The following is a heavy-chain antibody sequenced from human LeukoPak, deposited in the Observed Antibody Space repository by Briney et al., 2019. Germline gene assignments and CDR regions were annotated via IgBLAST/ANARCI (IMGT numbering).Heavy chain of an antibody. CDR3: AKDHGIAAASTES. J-gene: IGHJ5*02. CDR2: ISGSGGST. CDR1: GFRFSDYS. D-gene: IGHD6-13*01. V-gene: IGHV3-23*01. Sequence: GGSLRLSCVVSGFRFSDYSMSWVRQAPGKGLEWVSAISGSGGSTYYADSVKGRFTISRDNSKNTLYLQMNSLRAEDTAVYYCAKDHGIAAASTESWGQGTLVTVSS.